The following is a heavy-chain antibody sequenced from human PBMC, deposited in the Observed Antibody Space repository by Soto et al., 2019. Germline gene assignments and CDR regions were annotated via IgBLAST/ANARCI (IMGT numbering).Heavy chain of an antibody. V-gene: IGHV1-18*01. Sequence: GASVKVSCKASGYTFNNYGLSWVRQAPGQGLEWRGWISADNGKTNYPQKLQGRVTMTTDTSTTTAYMELRSLRSDDTAVYYCARVITMIVVGETRYFDLWGRGNLVTGS. CDR1: GYTFNNYG. J-gene: IGHJ2*01. CDR3: ARVITMIVVGETRYFDL. D-gene: IGHD3-22*01. CDR2: ISADNGKT.